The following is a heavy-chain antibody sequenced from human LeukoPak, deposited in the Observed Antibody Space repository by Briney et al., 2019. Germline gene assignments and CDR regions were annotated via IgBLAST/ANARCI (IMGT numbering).Heavy chain of an antibody. CDR2: IIPILGIA. Sequence: SVKVSCKASGYTFTSYGISWVRQAPGQGLEWMGRIIPILGIANYAQKFQGRVTITADESTSTAYMELSSLRSEDTAVYYCASVLSGIAVAGSFDPWGQGTLVTVSS. J-gene: IGHJ5*02. CDR1: GYTFTSYG. V-gene: IGHV1-69*04. CDR3: ASVLSGIAVAGSFDP. D-gene: IGHD6-19*01.